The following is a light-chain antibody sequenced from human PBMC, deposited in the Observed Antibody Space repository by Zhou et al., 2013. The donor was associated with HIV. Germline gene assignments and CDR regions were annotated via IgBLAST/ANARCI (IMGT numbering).Light chain of an antibody. J-gene: IGKJ2*01. V-gene: IGKV3D-20*01. Sequence: VLTQSPATLSLSPGERATLSCGASQTVRSNYLAWYQQKPGLAPRLLIYDASKRATGVPDRFSGSGSGTDFTLTIRRVEPEDFAVYHCQQYDKSPYTFGQGTKLDIK. CDR3: QQYDKSPYT. CDR2: DAS. CDR1: QTVRSNY.